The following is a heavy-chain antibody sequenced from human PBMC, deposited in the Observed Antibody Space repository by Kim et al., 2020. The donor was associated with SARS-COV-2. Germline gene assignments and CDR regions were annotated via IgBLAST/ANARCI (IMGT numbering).Heavy chain of an antibody. CDR3: AREGYSSSWAQHYYYYGMDV. CDR1: GGSISSYY. V-gene: IGHV4-59*01. CDR2: IYYSGST. J-gene: IGHJ6*02. D-gene: IGHD6-13*01. Sequence: SETLSLTCTVSGGSISSYYWSWIRQPPGKGLEWIGYIYYSGSTNYNPSLKSRVTISVDTSKNQFSLKLSSVTAADTAVYYCAREGYSSSWAQHYYYYGMDVWGQGTTVTVSS.